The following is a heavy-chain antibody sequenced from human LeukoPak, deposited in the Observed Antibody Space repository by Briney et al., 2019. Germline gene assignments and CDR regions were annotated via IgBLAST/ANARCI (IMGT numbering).Heavy chain of an antibody. D-gene: IGHD6-13*01. V-gene: IGHV1-69*13. Sequence: SVKVSCKASGGTFSSYAISWVRQAPGQGLEWMGGIIPIFGTANYAQKFQGRVTITADESTSTAYMELSSLRSEDTAVYYCARGIAAAGTDAFDIWGQGTMVTASS. CDR3: ARGIAAAGTDAFDI. CDR1: GGTFSSYA. CDR2: IIPIFGTA. J-gene: IGHJ3*02.